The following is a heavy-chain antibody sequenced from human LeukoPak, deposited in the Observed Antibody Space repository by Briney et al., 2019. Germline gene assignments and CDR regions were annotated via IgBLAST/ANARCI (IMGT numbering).Heavy chain of an antibody. D-gene: IGHD4-23*01. CDR1: VYTFTSYY. CDR2: INPSGGST. V-gene: IGHV1-46*01. CDR3: ARAHERGGNSRAAYYYYGMDV. J-gene: IGHJ6*02. Sequence: ASVNASCKASVYTFTSYYMHWVRQSPGQGLEWMGIINPSGGSTSYAQKFQGRVTMTRDTSTSTVYMELSSLRSEDTAVYYCARAHERGGNSRAAYYYYGMDVWCQGTTVTVSS.